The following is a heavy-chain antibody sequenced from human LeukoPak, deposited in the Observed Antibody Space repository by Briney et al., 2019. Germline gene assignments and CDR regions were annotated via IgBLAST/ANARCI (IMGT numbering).Heavy chain of an antibody. V-gene: IGHV1-18*01. D-gene: IGHD2-15*01. J-gene: IGHJ4*02. CDR1: GYIFKHYG. Sequence: ASVKVSCKTSGYIFKHYGISWVRQAPGQGLEWMAWISVGYNGDSNYALKLRGRLTMTTDTSTSTAYMELRSLRSDDTAVYYCARDEKKYCSGGSCPAYFDYWGQGTLVTVSS. CDR2: ISVGYNGDS. CDR3: ARDEKKYCSGGSCPAYFDY.